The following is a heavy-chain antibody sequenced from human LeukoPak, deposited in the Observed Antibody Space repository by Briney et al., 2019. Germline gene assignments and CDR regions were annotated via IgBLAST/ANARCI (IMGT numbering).Heavy chain of an antibody. CDR2: ISLTGGRT. CDR3: ATSARTYLGSSLDY. V-gene: IGHV3-23*01. CDR1: GFTFSNYA. J-gene: IGHJ4*02. D-gene: IGHD2-15*01. Sequence: PGGSLRLSCAASGFTFSNYAMSWVRQAPGKGLEWVSSISLTGGRTYYADSVKGRFTISRDNSKNTLYLQMNSLRAEDTAVYYCATSARTYLGSSLDYWGQGTLVTVSS.